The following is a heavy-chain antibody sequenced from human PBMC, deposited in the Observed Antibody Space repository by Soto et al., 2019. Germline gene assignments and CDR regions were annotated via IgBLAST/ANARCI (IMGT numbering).Heavy chain of an antibody. D-gene: IGHD3-16*01. V-gene: IGHV2-5*01. CDR3: AHTWGLPFDY. CDR1: GFSLRTTGVG. J-gene: IGHJ4*02. Sequence: ESGPTLVEPTQPLTLTCTYSGFSLRTTGVGVGWIRQPPGKALEWLGIIYWNDDKRYRPSLKNRFTLTSDISKSQVVLTMTNMDPVDTATYYCAHTWGLPFDYWGQGTLVIVSS. CDR2: IYWNDDK.